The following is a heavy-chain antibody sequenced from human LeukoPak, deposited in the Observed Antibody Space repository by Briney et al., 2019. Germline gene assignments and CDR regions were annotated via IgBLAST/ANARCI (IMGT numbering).Heavy chain of an antibody. CDR1: GFTFSSYA. Sequence: PGRSLRLSCAASGFTFSSYAMHWVRQAPGKGLEWVSGISWNSGSIGYADSVKGRFTISRDNAKNSLYLQMNSLRAEDTAVYYCARGPSGYHNTGGQGTLVTVSS. J-gene: IGHJ4*02. V-gene: IGHV3-9*01. CDR3: ARGPSGYHNT. CDR2: ISWNSGSI. D-gene: IGHD5-12*01.